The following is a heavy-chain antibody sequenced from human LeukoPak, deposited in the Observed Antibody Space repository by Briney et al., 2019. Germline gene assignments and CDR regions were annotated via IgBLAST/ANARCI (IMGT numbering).Heavy chain of an antibody. CDR2: ISWNSGSI. CDR3: AKGRGDYYGMDV. CDR1: GFTFDDYA. D-gene: IGHD4-17*01. V-gene: IGHV3-9*01. Sequence: GGSLRLSCAASGFTFDDYAMHWVRQAPGKGLEWVSGISWNSGSIGYADSVKGRFTISRDNAKNSLYLQMNSLRAEDTALYYCAKGRGDYYGMDVWGQGTTVTVSS. J-gene: IGHJ6*02.